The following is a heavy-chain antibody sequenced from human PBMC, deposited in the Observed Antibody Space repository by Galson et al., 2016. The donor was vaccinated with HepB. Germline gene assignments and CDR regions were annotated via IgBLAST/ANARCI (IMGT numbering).Heavy chain of an antibody. J-gene: IGHJ4*02. CDR2: ISSSSSTI. CDR3: AREGPWGSYYPHFDL. D-gene: IGHD3-10*01. V-gene: IGHV3-48*02. Sequence: SLRLSCAASGFIFSSYSMNWVRQAPGKGLEWVSYISSSSSTINYADSVKGRFTISRDNAKNALYLHMNSLRDEDTAVYYCAREGPWGSYYPHFDLWGQGTLVTVSS. CDR1: GFIFSSYS.